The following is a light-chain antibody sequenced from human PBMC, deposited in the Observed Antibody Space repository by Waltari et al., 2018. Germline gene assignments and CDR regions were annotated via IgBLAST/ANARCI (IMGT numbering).Light chain of an antibody. V-gene: IGKV4-1*01. CDR1: QSVLYNSNKKNY. J-gene: IGKJ1*01. Sequence: DIVMTQSPDSLALSLGERATINCKSSQSVLYNSNKKNYVAWYQQRPRQPPKLHISRASMREAGVPDRFSGSGSGTDFTLTISSLQAEDVAVYYCQQYYITPWAFGQGTKVEIK. CDR2: RAS. CDR3: QQYYITPWA.